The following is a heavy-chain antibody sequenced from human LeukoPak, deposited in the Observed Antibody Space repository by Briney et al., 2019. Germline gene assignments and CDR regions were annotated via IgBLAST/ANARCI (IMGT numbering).Heavy chain of an antibody. J-gene: IGHJ4*02. D-gene: IGHD3-10*01. Sequence: PGRSLRLSCAASGFTFSSYGMHWVRQAPGKGLEWVAVIWYDGSNKYYADSVKGRFTISRDNSKNTLYLQMNSLRAEDTAVYYCAREHYGSGTRVRYFDYWGQGTLVTVSS. CDR3: AREHYGSGTRVRYFDY. CDR2: IWYDGSNK. V-gene: IGHV3-33*01. CDR1: GFTFSSYG.